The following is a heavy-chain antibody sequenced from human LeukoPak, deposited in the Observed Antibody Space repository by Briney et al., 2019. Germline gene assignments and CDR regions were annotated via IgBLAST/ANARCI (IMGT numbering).Heavy chain of an antibody. CDR1: GFIFNNYA. D-gene: IGHD4-17*01. Sequence: GGSLRLSCAASGFIFNNYAMTWVRQSPGKGLEWVSSISGRGGYYADSVKGRFSISRDNSKNTLYLQMNTLRAEDTAIYYCGRDPNGDYVGAFDMWGQGTMVTVSS. CDR2: ISGRGG. V-gene: IGHV3-23*01. CDR3: GRDPNGDYVGAFDM. J-gene: IGHJ3*02.